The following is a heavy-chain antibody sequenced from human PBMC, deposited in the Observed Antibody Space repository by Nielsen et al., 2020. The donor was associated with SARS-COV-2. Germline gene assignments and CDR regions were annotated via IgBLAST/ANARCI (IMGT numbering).Heavy chain of an antibody. CDR3: ATAGWFDP. CDR2: ISWNGGYV. V-gene: IGHV3-9*01. Sequence: SLKISCVASGFAFDDYAIHWVRQAPGKGLEWVAGISWNGGYVGYADSVKGRFTLSRDNAKNTLYLQMNSLRAEDTAVYYCATAGWFDPWGQGTLVTVSS. D-gene: IGHD3-10*01. J-gene: IGHJ5*02. CDR1: GFAFDDYA.